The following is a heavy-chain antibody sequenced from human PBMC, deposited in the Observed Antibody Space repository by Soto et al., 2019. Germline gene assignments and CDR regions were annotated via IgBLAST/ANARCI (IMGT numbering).Heavy chain of an antibody. D-gene: IGHD3-10*01. Sequence: GGPLRLSCAASRLTFSSYAMSWVRQAPGKGLEWVSAISGSGGITYYADSVKGRFTISRDNSKNTLYLQMNSLRAEDTAVYYCAKDGPILLWFWELLAKWFATWGHGTLVSVSS. CDR3: AKDGPILLWFWELLAKWFAT. CDR2: ISGSGGIT. CDR1: RLTFSSYA. V-gene: IGHV3-23*01. J-gene: IGHJ5*01.